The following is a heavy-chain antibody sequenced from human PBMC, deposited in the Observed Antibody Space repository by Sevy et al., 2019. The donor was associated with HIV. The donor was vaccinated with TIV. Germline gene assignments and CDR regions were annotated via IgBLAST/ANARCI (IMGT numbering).Heavy chain of an antibody. CDR2: ISSDGNSQ. D-gene: IGHD1-26*01. J-gene: IGHJ4*02. Sequence: AGSLRLSCAASGFNFGSHAMHWVRQAPGKGLDWVAVISSDGNSQYSAHSVNGRFTISRDNSKNKLYLHMESLRVEATAVYDCARELISGSHSHSLDYWGQGTLVTVSS. CDR3: ARELISGSHSHSLDY. CDR1: GFNFGSHA. V-gene: IGHV3-30*04.